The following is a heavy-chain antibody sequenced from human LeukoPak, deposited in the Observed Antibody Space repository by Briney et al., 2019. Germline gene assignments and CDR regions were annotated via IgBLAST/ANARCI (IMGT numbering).Heavy chain of an antibody. J-gene: IGHJ4*02. V-gene: IGHV3-15*01. CDR3: TTDYPNSGFETFDF. CDR2: IKSKTDGGTT. Sequence: PGGSLRLSCAASGFTVSSNYMSWARQAPGKGLEWVGRIKSKTDGGTTDYAAPVKGRFTISRDDSKNTLYLQMNSLKTEDTAVYYCTTDYPNSGFETFDFWGQGTLVTVSS. CDR1: GFTVSSNY. D-gene: IGHD5-12*01.